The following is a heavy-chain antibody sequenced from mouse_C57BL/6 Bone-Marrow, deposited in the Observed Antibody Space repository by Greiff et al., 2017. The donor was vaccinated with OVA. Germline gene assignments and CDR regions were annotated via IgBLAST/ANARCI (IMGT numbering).Heavy chain of an antibody. CDR3: TTDSSGSDY. Sequence: VQLQQSGAELVRPGASVKLSCTASGFNIKDDYMHWVKQRPEQGLEWIGWIDPENGDTEYASKFQGKATITADTSSNTAYPQLSSLTSEDTAVYYCTTDSSGSDYWGQGTTLTVSS. V-gene: IGHV14-4*01. J-gene: IGHJ2*01. CDR1: GFNIKDDY. D-gene: IGHD3-2*02. CDR2: IDPENGDT.